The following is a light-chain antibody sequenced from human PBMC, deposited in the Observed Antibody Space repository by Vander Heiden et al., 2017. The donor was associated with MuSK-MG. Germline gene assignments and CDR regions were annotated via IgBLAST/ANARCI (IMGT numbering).Light chain of an antibody. CDR2: AAS. Sequence: DIQMTQFPSSLSASVGDRVTILCRSSQDISNYLVWFQQKPGKAPKSLIYAASNLQSGVPSKFSGSGSGTDFTLTISSLQPEDSATYYCQQDKSYPLTFGGGTKVXIK. CDR3: QQDKSYPLT. V-gene: IGKV1-16*02. J-gene: IGKJ4*01. CDR1: QDISNY.